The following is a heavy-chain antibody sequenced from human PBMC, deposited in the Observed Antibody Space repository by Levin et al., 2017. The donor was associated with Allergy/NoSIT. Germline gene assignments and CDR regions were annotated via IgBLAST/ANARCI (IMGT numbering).Heavy chain of an antibody. Sequence: LSLTCAASGFTFSNSAMSWVRPAPGKGLEYVSGFRDSRSTYYADSVTGRFTVSRDNSNNVFYLQVNSLRAEDTALYYCARFARPAGVYGSSESFDVWGQGTMVTVSS. V-gene: IGHV3-23*01. J-gene: IGHJ3*01. D-gene: IGHD3-22*01. CDR2: FRDSRST. CDR3: ARFARPAGVYGSSESFDV. CDR1: GFTFSNSA.